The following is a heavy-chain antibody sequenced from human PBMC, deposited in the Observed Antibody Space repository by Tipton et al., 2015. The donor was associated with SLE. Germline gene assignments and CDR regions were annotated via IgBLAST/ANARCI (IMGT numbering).Heavy chain of an antibody. CDR1: GGSISSYY. CDR2: IYYSGST. Sequence: TLSLTCTVSGGSISSYYWSWIRQPPGRGLEWIAYIYYSGSTNDNPSLKSRVTISVDTSKNQFSLKLSSVTAADTAVYYCAREGGSYTAFDYWGQGTLVTVSS. V-gene: IGHV4-59*01. D-gene: IGHD1-26*01. CDR3: AREGGSYTAFDY. J-gene: IGHJ4*02.